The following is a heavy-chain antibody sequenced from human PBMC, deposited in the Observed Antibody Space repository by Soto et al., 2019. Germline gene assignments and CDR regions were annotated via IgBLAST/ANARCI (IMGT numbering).Heavy chain of an antibody. D-gene: IGHD3-9*01. Sequence: SETLSLTCTVSGGSISSSSYYWGWIRQPPGKGLEWIGSIYYSGSTYYNPSLKSRVTISVDTSKNQFSLKLSSVTAADTAVYYCARQAILNWFDPWGQGTLVTVSS. CDR1: GGSISSSSYY. V-gene: IGHV4-39*01. CDR3: ARQAILNWFDP. J-gene: IGHJ5*02. CDR2: IYYSGST.